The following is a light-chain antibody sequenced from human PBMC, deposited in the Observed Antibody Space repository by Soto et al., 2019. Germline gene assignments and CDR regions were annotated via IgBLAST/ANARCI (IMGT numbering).Light chain of an antibody. CDR3: RQYNSYSWT. V-gene: IGKV1-5*01. J-gene: IGKJ1*01. CDR2: DAS. Sequence: IHITQLPSTPHASVADGVTITRRASQNINIWLAWYQQKPGKAPKLLIFDASSLESGVPSRFSGSGSGTEFTLTISSLQPDDFATYYCRQYNSYSWTFGQGTKVDIK. CDR1: QNINIW.